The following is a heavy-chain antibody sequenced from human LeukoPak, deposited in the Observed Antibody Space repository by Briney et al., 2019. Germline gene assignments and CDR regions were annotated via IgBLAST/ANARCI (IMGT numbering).Heavy chain of an antibody. CDR3: AKDPPLYYGSGSYPDAFDI. V-gene: IGHV3-23*01. Sequence: GGSLRLSCAASGFTFSSYAKSWVRQAPGKGLEWVSVISGSGGSTYYADSVKGRFTISRDNSKNTLYLQMNSLSAEDTAVYYCAKDPPLYYGSGSYPDAFDIWGQGTMVTVSS. CDR2: ISGSGGST. J-gene: IGHJ3*02. D-gene: IGHD3-10*01. CDR1: GFTFSSYA.